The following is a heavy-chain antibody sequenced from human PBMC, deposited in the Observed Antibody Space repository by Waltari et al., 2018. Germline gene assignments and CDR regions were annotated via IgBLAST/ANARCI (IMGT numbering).Heavy chain of an antibody. Sequence: QVKLVQSGAEVKKPGSSMQVSCKASGGTFIHYAITWVRQDPGQGRELMGVIFPMFGTANYAQKFQGRVTMTADESTSTAYMELSSLRSEDTAVYYCARGEAAAGLNWFDPWGQGTLVTVSS. CDR2: IFPMFGTA. CDR1: GGTFIHYA. J-gene: IGHJ5*02. D-gene: IGHD6-13*01. V-gene: IGHV1-69*01. CDR3: ARGEAAAGLNWFDP.